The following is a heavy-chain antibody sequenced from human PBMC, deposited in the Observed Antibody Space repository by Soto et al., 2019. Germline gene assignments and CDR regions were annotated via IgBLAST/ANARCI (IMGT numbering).Heavy chain of an antibody. V-gene: IGHV1-8*01. D-gene: IGHD6-13*01. J-gene: IGHJ5*02. CDR2: MNPNSGNT. CDR3: AIKPSSSSGPWFDP. CDR1: GYPFTSYD. Sequence: XSVKVSCKASGYPFTSYDINWVRQATGQGLEWMGWMNPNSGNTGYAQKFQGRVTMTRNTSISTAYMELSSLRSEDTAVYYCAIKPSSSSGPWFDPWGQGTLVTVSS.